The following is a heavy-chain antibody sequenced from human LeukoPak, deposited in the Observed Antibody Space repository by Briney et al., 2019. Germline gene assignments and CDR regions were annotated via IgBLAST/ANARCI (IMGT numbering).Heavy chain of an antibody. D-gene: IGHD3-3*01. J-gene: IGHJ3*02. V-gene: IGHV4-34*01. CDR3: ARGPWSYEVPAFDI. Sequence: KPSETLSLTCAVYGGSFSGYYWSWIRQPPGKGLEWIGEVNHSGSTNYNPSLKSRVTISVDTSKNQFSLKLSSVTAADTAVYYCARGPWSYEVPAFDIWGQGTMVTVSS. CDR2: VNHSGST. CDR1: GGSFSGYY.